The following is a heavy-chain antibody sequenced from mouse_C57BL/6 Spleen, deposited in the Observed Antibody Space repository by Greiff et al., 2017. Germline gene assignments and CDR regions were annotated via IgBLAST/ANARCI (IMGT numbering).Heavy chain of an antibody. CDR1: GYTFTSYW. CDR3: ARKGAYYNNHFDY. CDR2: IHPNSGST. D-gene: IGHD2-5*01. J-gene: IGHJ2*01. V-gene: IGHV1-64*01. Sequence: QVQLKQPGAELVKPGASVKLSCKASGYTFTSYWMNWVKQRPGQGLEWIGMIHPNSGSTNYNEKFKSKATLTVDKSFSTAYRQPCSLTSEDTAVYYCARKGAYYNNHFDYWGQGTTLTVSS.